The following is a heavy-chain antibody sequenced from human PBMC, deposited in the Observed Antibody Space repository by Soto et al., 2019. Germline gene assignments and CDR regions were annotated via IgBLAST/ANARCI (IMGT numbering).Heavy chain of an antibody. J-gene: IGHJ4*02. CDR2: ISSSSSTI. Sequence: EVQLVESGGGLVQPGGSLRLSCAASGFTFSHYGMNWVRQAPGRGLEWVSYISSSSSTISYADSVKGRFTISRDNAKNSQYLQMNSLRVEDTAVYYCVGGGAGRPGCWGQGTLVTVSS. V-gene: IGHV3-48*01. CDR3: VGGGAGRPGC. D-gene: IGHD6-19*01. CDR1: GFTFSHYG.